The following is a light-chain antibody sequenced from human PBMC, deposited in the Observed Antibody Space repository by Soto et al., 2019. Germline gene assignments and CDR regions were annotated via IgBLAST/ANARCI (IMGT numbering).Light chain of an antibody. V-gene: IGLV2-11*01. Sequence: QSVLTQPRSVSGSPGQSVTISCTGTSSDVGGYNYVSWYQQHPGKAPKLMIYDVSKRPSGVPDRFSGSKSGNTASLTISGLQAEDEADYYCCSYTSASALAIFGGGTKLTVL. J-gene: IGLJ2*01. CDR3: CSYTSASALAI. CDR2: DVS. CDR1: SSDVGGYNY.